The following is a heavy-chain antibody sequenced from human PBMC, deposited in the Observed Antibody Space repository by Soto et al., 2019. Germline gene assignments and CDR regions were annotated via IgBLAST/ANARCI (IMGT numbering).Heavy chain of an antibody. Sequence: QLQLQESGPGLVKPSETLSLTCTVSGGSISSSSYYWGWIRQPPGKGLEWIGSIYYSGSTYYNPSLKSRVTISVDTSKNQFSLKLSSVTAADTAVYYCARQSHTRNIVVVPAAEDYYYYGMDVWGQGTTVTVSS. D-gene: IGHD2-2*01. CDR3: ARQSHTRNIVVVPAAEDYYYYGMDV. CDR1: GGSISSSSYY. CDR2: IYYSGST. J-gene: IGHJ6*02. V-gene: IGHV4-39*01.